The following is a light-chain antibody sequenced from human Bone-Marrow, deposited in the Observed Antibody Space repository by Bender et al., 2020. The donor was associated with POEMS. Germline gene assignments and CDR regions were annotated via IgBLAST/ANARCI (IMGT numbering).Light chain of an antibody. J-gene: IGLJ3*02. V-gene: IGLV1-44*01. Sequence: QSVLTQPPSASGTPGQSVTISCSGTSSNFGNNAANWYQHVPGTAPKLPIYGNSQRPSGVPDRFSASTSGTTASLAISGLHADDEADYYCSSWDDSLNGWVFGGGTKLTVL. CDR1: SSNFGNNA. CDR3: SSWDDSLNGWV. CDR2: GNS.